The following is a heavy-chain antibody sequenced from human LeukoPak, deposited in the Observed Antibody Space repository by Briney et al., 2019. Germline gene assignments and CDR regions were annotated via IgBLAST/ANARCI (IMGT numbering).Heavy chain of an antibody. CDR3: ARHLSGTTMSHYFDF. V-gene: IGHV4-39*01. J-gene: IGHJ4*02. D-gene: IGHD1-1*01. CDR2: IYSSGNT. CDR1: GDSISSGRNY. Sequence: SQTLSLTCTVSGDSISSGRNYWGWIRQSPGKGLEWIASIYSSGNTHSNPSLKSRVSISVDTSKNQVSLKLYSVTASDAAIYYCARHLSGTTMSHYFDFWGQGTLVTVSS.